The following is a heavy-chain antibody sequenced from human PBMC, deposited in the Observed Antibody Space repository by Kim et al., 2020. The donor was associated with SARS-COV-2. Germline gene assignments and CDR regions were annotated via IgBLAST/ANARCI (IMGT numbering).Heavy chain of an antibody. J-gene: IGHJ4*02. Sequence: ASVKVSCKVSGYTLTELSMHWVRQAPGKGLEWMGGFDPEDGETIYAQKFQGRVTMTEDTSTDTAYMELSSLRSEDTAVYYCATAGYYYDSSGYYYIDYWGQGTLVTVSS. CDR2: FDPEDGET. CDR1: GYTLTELS. CDR3: ATAGYYYDSSGYYYIDY. D-gene: IGHD3-22*01. V-gene: IGHV1-24*01.